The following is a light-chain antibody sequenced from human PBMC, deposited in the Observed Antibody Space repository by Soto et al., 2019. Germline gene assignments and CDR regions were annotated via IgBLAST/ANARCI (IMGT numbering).Light chain of an antibody. CDR1: QSVSGY. CDR3: QQYGTSGT. CDR2: ADS. Sequence: ILLTQSPATLSLSPGETATLSCRASQSVSGYIGWYQQKPGQAPRLLIYADSNRATGIPARLSGSGSGTDFTLTISRLEPEDFAVYYCQQYGTSGTFGQGTKVDIK. V-gene: IGKV3-20*01. J-gene: IGKJ1*01.